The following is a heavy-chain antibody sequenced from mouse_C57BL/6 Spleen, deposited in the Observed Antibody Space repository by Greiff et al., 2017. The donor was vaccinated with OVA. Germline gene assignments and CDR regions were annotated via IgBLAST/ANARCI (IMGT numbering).Heavy chain of an antibody. CDR1: GYTFTSYW. J-gene: IGHJ1*03. Sequence: QVQLQQPGAELVKPGASVKMSCKASGYTFTSYWITWVKQRPGQGLEWIGDIYPGSGSTNYNEKFKSKATLTVDTSSSTAYMQLSSLTSDDSAVYYCARDFYYYGSSWWYFDVWGTGTTVTVSS. V-gene: IGHV1-55*01. CDR3: ARDFYYYGSSWWYFDV. CDR2: IYPGSGST. D-gene: IGHD1-1*01.